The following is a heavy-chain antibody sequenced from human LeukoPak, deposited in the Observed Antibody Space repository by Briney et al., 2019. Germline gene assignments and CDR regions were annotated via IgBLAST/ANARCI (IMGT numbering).Heavy chain of an antibody. Sequence: GGSLRLSCAASGFTVSSNYMSWVRQAPGKGLEWVSVIYSGGATYYADSVKGRFSISRDKSKNTLYLQMNSLRAEDTAVYYCARLDGDYLDYFDYWGQGTLVTVSS. CDR2: IYSGGAT. J-gene: IGHJ4*02. V-gene: IGHV3-66*01. D-gene: IGHD4-17*01. CDR1: GFTVSSNY. CDR3: ARLDGDYLDYFDY.